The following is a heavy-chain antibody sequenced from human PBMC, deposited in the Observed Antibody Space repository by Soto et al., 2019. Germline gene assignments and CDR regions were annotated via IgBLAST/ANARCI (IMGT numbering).Heavy chain of an antibody. J-gene: IGHJ4*02. V-gene: IGHV3-23*01. CDR2: ISGRGGST. D-gene: IGHD6-13*01. CDR1: GFTFSNYA. Sequence: EVQLLESGGGLVQPGGALRLSCAASGFTFSNYAVTWVRQAPGKGLEWVSTISGRGGSTYYADSVKVRFTISRDNSKNTLYLQMNSLRAEDTAVYYCAKDHGSSWYEIDYWGQGTLVTVSS. CDR3: AKDHGSSWYEIDY.